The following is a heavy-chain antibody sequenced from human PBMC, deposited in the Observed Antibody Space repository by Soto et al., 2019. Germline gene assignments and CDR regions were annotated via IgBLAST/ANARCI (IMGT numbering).Heavy chain of an antibody. V-gene: IGHV3-23*01. CDR1: GFTFSSYA. Sequence: EVQLLESGGGLVQPGGSLRLSCAASGFTFSSYAMSWVRQAPGKGLEWVSAISGSGGSAYYADSVKGRFTISRDKSKNPVYLQMNSLRAEDTAVYYCAKAARAGIDLDYWGQGTLVTVSS. J-gene: IGHJ4*02. CDR3: AKAARAGIDLDY. D-gene: IGHD6-19*01. CDR2: ISGSGGSA.